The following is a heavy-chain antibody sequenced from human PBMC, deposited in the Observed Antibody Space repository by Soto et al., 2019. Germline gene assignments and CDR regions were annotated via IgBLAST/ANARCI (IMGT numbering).Heavy chain of an antibody. CDR1: GFSLSTSGMC. J-gene: IGHJ3*02. Sequence: ESGPTLVNPTQTLTLTCTFSGFSLSTSGMCVSWVRQPPGKALEWLALIDWDDDKYYSTSLKTRLTISKDTSKNQVVLTMTNMDPVDTATYYCARGTRYYYDSSGYYFRDAFDIWGQGTMVTVSS. V-gene: IGHV2-70*20. D-gene: IGHD3-22*01. CDR2: IDWDDDK. CDR3: ARGTRYYYDSSGYYFRDAFDI.